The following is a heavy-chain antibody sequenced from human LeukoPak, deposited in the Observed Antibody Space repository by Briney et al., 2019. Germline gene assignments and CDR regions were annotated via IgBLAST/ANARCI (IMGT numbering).Heavy chain of an antibody. D-gene: IGHD6-13*01. CDR1: GFTFSSYG. CDR3: AKAVAAAGTLDY. J-gene: IGHJ4*02. CDR2: IRNDGSNK. Sequence: GGSLRLSCAASGFTFSSYGMRWVRQAPGKGLEWVASIRNDGSNKYYADSVKGRFTISRDNSKNTLYLQMNSLRAEDRAVYYCAKAVAAAGTLDYWGQGTLVTVSS. V-gene: IGHV3-30*02.